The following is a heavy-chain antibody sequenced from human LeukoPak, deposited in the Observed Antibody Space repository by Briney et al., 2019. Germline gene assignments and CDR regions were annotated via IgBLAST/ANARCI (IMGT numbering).Heavy chain of an antibody. V-gene: IGHV3-64*01. CDR3: ARGVATILRELDY. D-gene: IGHD5-24*01. Sequence: PGGSLRLSCAASGFTFSDYAMHWVRQAPGKGLEYVSSISSYGGSTSYANSVKGRFTISRDNSKSTLYLQMGSLRAEDMAVYYCARGVATILRELDYWGQGTLVTVSS. CDR1: GFTFSDYA. J-gene: IGHJ4*02. CDR2: ISSYGGST.